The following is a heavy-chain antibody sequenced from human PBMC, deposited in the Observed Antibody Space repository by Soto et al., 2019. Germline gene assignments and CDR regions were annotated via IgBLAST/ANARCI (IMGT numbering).Heavy chain of an antibody. CDR3: ARDGVLRYFDWLPKGRLDY. CDR1: GFTFSSYW. Sequence: EVQLVESGGGLVQPGGSLRLSCAASGFTFSSYWMSWVRQAPGKGLEWVANIKQDGSEKYYVDSVKGRLTISRDNAKNSLYLQMNSLRGEDTAVYYCARDGVLRYFDWLPKGRLDYWGQGTLVTVSS. CDR2: IKQDGSEK. V-gene: IGHV3-7*01. J-gene: IGHJ4*02. D-gene: IGHD3-9*01.